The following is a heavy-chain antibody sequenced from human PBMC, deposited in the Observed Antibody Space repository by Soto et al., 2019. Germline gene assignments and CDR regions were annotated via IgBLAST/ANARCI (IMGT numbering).Heavy chain of an antibody. CDR1: GFSFSTRGVG. CDR3: AHRPRGYSYHFDY. V-gene: IGHV2-5*02. CDR2: LYWDDDE. J-gene: IGHJ4*02. D-gene: IGHD5-18*01. Sequence: QITLKESGPTLVKPTQTLTLTCTFSGFSFSTRGVGVAWIRQPPGKALEWLALLYWDDDEGYSPSLTSRLTITKDTSENRVVLTMTNLDPVDTATYCCAHRPRGYSYHFDYWGQGTLVTVSS.